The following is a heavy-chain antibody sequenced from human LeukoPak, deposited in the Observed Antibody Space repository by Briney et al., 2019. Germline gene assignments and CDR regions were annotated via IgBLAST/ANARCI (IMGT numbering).Heavy chain of an antibody. D-gene: IGHD1-26*01. CDR1: GFTFSSYA. V-gene: IGHV3-23*01. Sequence: GGSLRLSCAASGFTFSSYAMSWVRQAPGKGLEWVSAISVTGGSTYSADSVKGRFTISRDNSKNTLYLQMNSLRAEDTAAYYCAKHSRGSFRGASAFDYWGQGTVVTVSS. CDR2: ISVTGGST. CDR3: AKHSRGSFRGASAFDY. J-gene: IGHJ4*02.